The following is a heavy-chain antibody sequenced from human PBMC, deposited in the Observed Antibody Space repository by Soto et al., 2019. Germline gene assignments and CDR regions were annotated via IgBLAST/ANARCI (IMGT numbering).Heavy chain of an antibody. CDR2: INPSGGST. J-gene: IGHJ5*02. CDR1: GYTFTSYY. D-gene: IGHD3-3*01. V-gene: IGHV1-46*01. Sequence: QVQLVQSGAEVKKPGASVKVSCKASGYTFTSYYMHWVRQAPGQGLEWMGIINPSGGSTSYAQKFQGRVTMTRDTSTSTVYMELSSLRSEDTAVYYCATSAPYQRITIFGVDNTNWFDPWGQGTLVTVSS. CDR3: ATSAPYQRITIFGVDNTNWFDP.